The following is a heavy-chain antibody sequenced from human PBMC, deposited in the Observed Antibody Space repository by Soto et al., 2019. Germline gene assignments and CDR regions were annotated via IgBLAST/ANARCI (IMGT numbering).Heavy chain of an antibody. CDR2: IYYSGST. CDR3: ARGLAGSNFDY. V-gene: IGHV4-59*01. Sequence: SETLSLTCTVSGGSIISYYWSWIRQPPGKGLEWIGYIYYSGSTNYNPSLKSRVTISVDTSKNQFSLKLSSVTAADTAVYYCARGLAGSNFDYWGQGTLVTVSS. D-gene: IGHD6-19*01. J-gene: IGHJ4*02. CDR1: GGSIISYY.